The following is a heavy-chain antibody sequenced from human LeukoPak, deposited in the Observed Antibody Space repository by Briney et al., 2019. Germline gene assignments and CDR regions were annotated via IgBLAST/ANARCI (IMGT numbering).Heavy chain of an antibody. Sequence: PGGSLRLSCTTSEFSFRTYAMTWVRQAPGKGLEWVSTISVDDQGSTYYTDSVKGRFTISRDTSQNTLSLQMNSLRGEDTAVYYCARCLLYLWNRNFYYYMDVWGKGTTATVSS. CDR3: ARCLLYLWNRNFYYYMDV. V-gene: IGHV3-23*01. CDR2: ISVDDQGST. J-gene: IGHJ6*03. CDR1: EFSFRTYA. D-gene: IGHD1-14*01.